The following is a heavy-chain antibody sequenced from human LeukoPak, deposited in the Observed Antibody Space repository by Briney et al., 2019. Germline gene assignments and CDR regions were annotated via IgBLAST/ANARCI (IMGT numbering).Heavy chain of an antibody. Sequence: PSDTLSLTCAVSGYSISSSNWWGWIRQPPGKGLEWIGYIYYGGSTYYSPSLKSRVTMSVDTSKNQVSLKLSSVTAADTAVYYCARGVDPAAYDYWGQGTLVTVSS. CDR2: IYYGGST. J-gene: IGHJ4*02. V-gene: IGHV4-28*03. D-gene: IGHD2-2*01. CDR3: ARGVDPAAYDY. CDR1: GYSISSSNW.